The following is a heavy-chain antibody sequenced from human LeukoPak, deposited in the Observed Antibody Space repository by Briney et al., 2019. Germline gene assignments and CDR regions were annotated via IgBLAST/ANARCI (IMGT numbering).Heavy chain of an antibody. V-gene: IGHV5-51*01. D-gene: IGHD5-12*01. J-gene: IGHJ4*02. Sequence: GESLKISCKGSGYSFSTYWIGWVRQMPGKGLEWMGIIFPGDSDTRYSPSFQGQVTISADKSISTAYLQWSSLKASDTATYYCARLPGSGHATNFDYWGQGTLVTVSS. CDR3: ARLPGSGHATNFDY. CDR2: IFPGDSDT. CDR1: GYSFSTYW.